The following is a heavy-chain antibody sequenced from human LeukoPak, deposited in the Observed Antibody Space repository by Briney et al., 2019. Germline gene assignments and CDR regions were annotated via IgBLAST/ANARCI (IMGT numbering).Heavy chain of an antibody. CDR1: GFTFSSYI. CDR2: ISSSSSYI. D-gene: IGHD5-12*01. V-gene: IGHV3-21*01. Sequence: GGSLRLSCAASGFTFSSYIMNWVRQAPGKGLEWVSSISSSSSYIYYADSVKGRFTISKDNAKNSLYLQMNSLRAEDTAVYYCARDDSGYAFDYWGQGTLVTVSS. CDR3: ARDDSGYAFDY. J-gene: IGHJ4*02.